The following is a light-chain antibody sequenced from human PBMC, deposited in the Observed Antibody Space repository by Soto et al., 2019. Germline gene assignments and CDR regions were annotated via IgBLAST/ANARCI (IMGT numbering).Light chain of an antibody. CDR3: QQYGSSGT. Sequence: EIVLTQSPATLSLSPGERAALSCRASESVSGSYIAWYQQKVGQSPRLLIYGASNRATGIPDRFSGSGSGTDFTLTISRLEPEDFAMYYCQQYGSSGTFGQGTKVDI. CDR1: ESVSGSY. J-gene: IGKJ1*01. V-gene: IGKV3-20*01. CDR2: GAS.